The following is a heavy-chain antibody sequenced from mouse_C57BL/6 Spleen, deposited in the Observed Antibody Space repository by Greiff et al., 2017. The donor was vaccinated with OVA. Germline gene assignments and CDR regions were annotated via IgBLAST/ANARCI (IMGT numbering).Heavy chain of an antibody. J-gene: IGHJ4*01. Sequence: EVMLVESGGGLVKPGGSLKLSCAASGFTFSDYGMHWVRQAPEKGLEWVAYISSGSSTIYYADTVKGRFTISRDNAKNTLFLQMTSLRSEDTAMYYCARPDYYGSRSYAMDYWGQGTSVTVSS. V-gene: IGHV5-17*01. CDR1: GFTFSDYG. D-gene: IGHD1-1*01. CDR2: ISSGSSTI. CDR3: ARPDYYGSRSYAMDY.